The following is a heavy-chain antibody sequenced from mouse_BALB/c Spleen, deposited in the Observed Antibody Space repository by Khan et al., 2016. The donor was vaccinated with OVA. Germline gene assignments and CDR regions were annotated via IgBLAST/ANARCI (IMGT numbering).Heavy chain of an antibody. CDR3: ARDGAEYRHDGGLAY. D-gene: IGHD2-14*01. Sequence: QVQLQQSGAELARPGASVKMSCKTSGYTFTSYTIHWVKQRPGQGLEWIGYINPSSGYTNYNQKFKDKATLTADKSSSTAYMQLRSLTSEDSAVYYCARDGAEYRHDGGLAYWGQGTLVTASA. CDR2: INPSSGYT. CDR1: GYTFTSYT. J-gene: IGHJ3*01. V-gene: IGHV1-4*01.